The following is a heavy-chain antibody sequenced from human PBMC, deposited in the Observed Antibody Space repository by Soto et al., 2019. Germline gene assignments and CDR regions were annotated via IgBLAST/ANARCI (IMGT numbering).Heavy chain of an antibody. D-gene: IGHD1-1*01. CDR1: GFTFSSYG. CDR2: IWYDGSNK. CDR3: ARELRYNWNDVPLDY. Sequence: QVQLVESGGGVVQPGRSLRLSCAASGFTFSSYGMRWVRQAPGKGLEWVAVIWYDGSNKYYADSVKGRFTISRDNSKNTLYLQMNSVRAEDTAVYYCARELRYNWNDVPLDYWGQGTLVTVSS. J-gene: IGHJ4*02. V-gene: IGHV3-33*01.